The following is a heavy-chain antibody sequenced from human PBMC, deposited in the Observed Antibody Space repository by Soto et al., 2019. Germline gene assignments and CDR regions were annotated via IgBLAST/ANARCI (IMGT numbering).Heavy chain of an antibody. CDR3: ARGTGYDYVWGSYRANYYYGLDV. CDR2: INHSGSS. V-gene: IGHV4-34*01. Sequence: WETLSLTCAFYGGSFSGYYWSWIRQPPGKGLEWIGEINHSGSSNYNPSLNSRVSISVDTSKNQFSLKLSSVTAADTAVYYCARGTGYDYVWGSYRANYYYGLDVWGQGTTVTVSS. J-gene: IGHJ6*02. CDR1: GGSFSGYY. D-gene: IGHD3-16*02.